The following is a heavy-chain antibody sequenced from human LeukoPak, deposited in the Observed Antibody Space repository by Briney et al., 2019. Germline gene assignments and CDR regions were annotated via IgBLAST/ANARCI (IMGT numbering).Heavy chain of an antibody. CDR1: GGSFSGYY. D-gene: IGHD2-2*01. CDR2: INHSGST. CDR3: ARGIPGSVVVPAALYYFDY. V-gene: IGHV4-34*01. Sequence: PSETLSLTCAVYGGSFSGYYWSWIRQPPGKGLEWIGEINHSGSTNYNPSLKSRVTISVDTSKNQFSLKLSSVTAAATAVYYCARGIPGSVVVPAALYYFDYWGQGTLVTVSS. J-gene: IGHJ4*02.